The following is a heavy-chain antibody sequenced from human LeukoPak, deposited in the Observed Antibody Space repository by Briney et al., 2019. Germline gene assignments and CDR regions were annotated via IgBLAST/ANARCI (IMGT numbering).Heavy chain of an antibody. CDR3: AKDRDIVVVTALHYGMDV. CDR1: GFTFSSYA. CDR2: ISGSGGST. J-gene: IGHJ6*02. Sequence: GGSLRLSCAASGFTFSSYAMSWVRQAPGKGLEWVSAISGSGGSTYYADSVKGRFTISRDNSKNTLYLQMNSLRAEDTAVYYCAKDRDIVVVTALHYGMDVWGQGTTVTVSS. D-gene: IGHD2-21*02. V-gene: IGHV3-23*01.